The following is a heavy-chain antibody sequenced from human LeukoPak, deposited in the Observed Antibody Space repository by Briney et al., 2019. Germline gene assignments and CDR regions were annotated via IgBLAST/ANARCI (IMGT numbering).Heavy chain of an antibody. J-gene: IGHJ4*02. CDR2: INPNSGGT. V-gene: IGHV1-2*02. CDR3: VPGFLGTAMVTTLRDY. CDR1: GYTFTAYY. Sequence: GASVTVSFKSSGYTFTAYYIHWVRQAPGQGLEWMGWINPNSGGTNFAQKFQGRVTITGDTSISTAYMEMSRVTSDDTAVYYCVPGFLGTAMVTTLRDYWGQGTLVTVST. D-gene: IGHD5-18*01.